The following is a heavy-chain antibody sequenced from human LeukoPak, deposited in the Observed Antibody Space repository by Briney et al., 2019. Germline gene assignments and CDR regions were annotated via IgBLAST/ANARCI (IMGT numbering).Heavy chain of an antibody. CDR1: GFTFSSFA. V-gene: IGHV3-48*02. CDR2: IDSGSGNI. J-gene: IGHJ3*01. CDR3: AREDDDLGPNTLDV. Sequence: PGGSLRLSCVASGFTFSSFAMTWVRQAPGKGLEWLSYIDSGSGNIYYRDSVKGRFTISRDNAQDSLYLQMDSLRDEDTAVYYCAREDDDLGPNTLDVWGQGTVVTVSS. D-gene: IGHD4-17*01.